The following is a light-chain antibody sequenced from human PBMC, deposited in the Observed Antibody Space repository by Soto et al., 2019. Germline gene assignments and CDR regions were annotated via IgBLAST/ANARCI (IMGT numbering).Light chain of an antibody. CDR3: CSYTRSGTPI. CDR2: DVS. V-gene: IGLV2-14*01. CDR1: SGDIGDYNY. Sequence: QSALTQPPSVSGSPGQSITIPCGGTSGDIGDYNYVSWYQQHPGKVPKVIIYDVSNRPSGVSYRFSGTKSGNTASLTVSGLQAEDEADYYCCSYTRSGTPIFGTGTKVTVL. J-gene: IGLJ1*01.